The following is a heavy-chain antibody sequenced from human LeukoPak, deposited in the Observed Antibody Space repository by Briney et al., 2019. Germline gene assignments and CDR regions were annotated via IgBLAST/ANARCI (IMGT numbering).Heavy chain of an antibody. CDR3: ARAYCSSITCFE. CDR2: ISTSHSGI. CDR1: GFILSRYS. Sequence: GGSLRLSCAVSGFILSRYSMTWVRQAPGKGLEWVSSISTSHSGIYYADSVKGRFTISRDNGKNSLYLQMDSLRAEGTAVYYCARAYCSSITCFEWGQGTLVTVSS. J-gene: IGHJ4*02. V-gene: IGHV3-48*01. D-gene: IGHD2-2*01.